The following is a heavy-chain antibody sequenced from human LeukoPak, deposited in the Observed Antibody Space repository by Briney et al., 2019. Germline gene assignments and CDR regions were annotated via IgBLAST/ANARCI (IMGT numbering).Heavy chain of an antibody. Sequence: GGSLRLSCAASGFTFTSYTMNWVRQAPGKGLEWVSSISSSSSYIYYADSVKGRFTISRDNAKNSLYLQMNSLRAEDTAVYYCARGPSGYHNTGGQGTLVTVSS. CDR1: GFTFTSYT. D-gene: IGHD5-12*01. CDR2: ISSSSSYI. J-gene: IGHJ4*02. V-gene: IGHV3-21*01. CDR3: ARGPSGYHNT.